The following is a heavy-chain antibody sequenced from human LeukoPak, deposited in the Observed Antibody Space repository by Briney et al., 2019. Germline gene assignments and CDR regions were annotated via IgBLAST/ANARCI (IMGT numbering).Heavy chain of an antibody. CDR2: INHSGST. CDR1: AGSFSDYY. CDR3: ARNSIQLWPKRYSAFDI. Sequence: SETVSLTCAVYAGSFSDYYWSWIRQPPGEGLEWIGEINHSGSTNYNPSLKSRVTISVDTSKNQFSLKLSSVTAADTAVYYCARNSIQLWPKRYSAFDIWGQGTVVTVSS. D-gene: IGHD5-18*01. V-gene: IGHV4-34*01. J-gene: IGHJ3*02.